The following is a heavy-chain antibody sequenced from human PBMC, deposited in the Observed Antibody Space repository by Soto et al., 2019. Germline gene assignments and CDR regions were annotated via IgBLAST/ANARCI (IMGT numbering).Heavy chain of an antibody. CDR2: ISGSGGST. J-gene: IGHJ6*02. CDR1: GFTFSSYA. CDR3: AKGGGYDLWSGYKANDVMDV. Sequence: PGGSLRLSCAASGFTFSSYAMSWVRQAPGKGLEWVSAISGSGGSTYYADSVKGRFTISRDNSKNTLYLQMNSLRAEDTAVYYCAKGGGYDLWSGYKANDVMDVWGQGSTVTXSS. D-gene: IGHD3-3*01. V-gene: IGHV3-23*01.